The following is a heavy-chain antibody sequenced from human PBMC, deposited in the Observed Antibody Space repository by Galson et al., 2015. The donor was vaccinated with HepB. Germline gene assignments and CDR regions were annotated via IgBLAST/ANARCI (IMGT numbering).Heavy chain of an antibody. D-gene: IGHD3-3*01. J-gene: IGHJ5*02. V-gene: IGHV1-8*01. CDR2: MNPNSGNT. Sequence: SVKVSCKASGYTFTSYDINWVRQATGQGLEWMGWMNPNSGNTGCAQKFQGRVTMTRNTSISTAYMELSSLRSEDTAVYYCARGDTYYDFWIGHTGNWFDPWGQGTLVTVSS. CDR1: GYTFTSYD. CDR3: ARGDTYYDFWIGHTGNWFDP.